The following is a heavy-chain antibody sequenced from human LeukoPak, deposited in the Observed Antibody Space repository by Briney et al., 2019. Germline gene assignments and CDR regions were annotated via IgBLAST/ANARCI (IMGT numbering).Heavy chain of an antibody. CDR2: ISSSSSTI. CDR3: ASIPEDSAT. J-gene: IGHJ4*02. D-gene: IGHD1-14*01. V-gene: IGHV3-48*04. Sequence: GGSLRLSCAASGYTFSSYNMNWVRQAPGKGLEWVSYISSSSSTIYYADSVKGRFTISRDNAKNSLYLQMNSLRGEDTAVYYCASIPEDSATWGQGTLVTVSS. CDR1: GYTFSSYN.